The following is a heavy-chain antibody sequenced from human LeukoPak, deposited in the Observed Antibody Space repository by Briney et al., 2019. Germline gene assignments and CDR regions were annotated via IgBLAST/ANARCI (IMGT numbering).Heavy chain of an antibody. V-gene: IGHV4-4*07. CDR2: IYTSGST. CDR1: GGSISSYY. D-gene: IGHD3-9*01. CDR3: AKYTTILCLVIIHFDY. Sequence: SETLSLTCTVPGGSISSYYWSWIRPPAGKGLEWIGRIYTSGSTNYNPSIKRRVTMSVDTSKNQFSLKLSSVTSADTAVYYWAKYTTILCLVIIHFDYWGEGTLVTVS. J-gene: IGHJ4*02.